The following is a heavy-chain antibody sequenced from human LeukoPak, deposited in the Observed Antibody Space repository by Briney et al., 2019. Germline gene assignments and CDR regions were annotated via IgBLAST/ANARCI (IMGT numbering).Heavy chain of an antibody. J-gene: IGHJ3*02. CDR2: IFHSGST. CDR3: ARWVPRELREKGAFDI. V-gene: IGHV4-38-2*02. CDR1: GYSISSGFY. D-gene: IGHD1-7*01. Sequence: PSETLSLTCSVSGYSISSGFYWGWIRQPPGKGLEWIGSIFHSGSTYYNPSLKSRVTISVDTSKNQFSLKLSSVTAADTAVYYCARWVPRELREKGAFDIWGQGTMVTVSS.